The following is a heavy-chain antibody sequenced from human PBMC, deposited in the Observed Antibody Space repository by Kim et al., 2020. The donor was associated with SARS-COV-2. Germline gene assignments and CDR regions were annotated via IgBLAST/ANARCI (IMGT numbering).Heavy chain of an antibody. CDR2: IKSKTDGGTT. V-gene: IGHV3-15*01. D-gene: IGHD4-4*01. CDR1: GFTFSNAW. Sequence: GGSLRLSCAASGFTFSNAWMSWVRQAPGKGLEWVGRIKSKTDGGTTDYAAPVKGRFTISRDDSKNTLYLQMNSLKTEDTAVYYCTTDLSNYGGMDVWGQGTTVTVSS. CDR3: TTDLSNYGGMDV. J-gene: IGHJ6*02.